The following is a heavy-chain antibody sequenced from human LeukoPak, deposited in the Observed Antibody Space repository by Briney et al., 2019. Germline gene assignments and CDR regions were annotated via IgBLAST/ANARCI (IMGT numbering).Heavy chain of an antibody. J-gene: IGHJ4*02. Sequence: PGGSLRLSCAASGFRFSSYAMSWVRQAPGKGLVWVSRINTDGSSTSYADSVKGRFTISRDNAKNTLYLQMNSLRAEDTAVYYCARSSVVVSAFDYWGQGTLVTVSS. CDR1: GFRFSSYA. D-gene: IGHD2-2*01. V-gene: IGHV3-74*01. CDR3: ARSSVVVSAFDY. CDR2: INTDGSST.